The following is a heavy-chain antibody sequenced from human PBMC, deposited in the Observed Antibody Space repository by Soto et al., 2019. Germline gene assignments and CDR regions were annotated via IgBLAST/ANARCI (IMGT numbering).Heavy chain of an antibody. D-gene: IGHD5-12*01. Sequence: PGGSLRLSCAASGFTFSSYAMHWVRQAPGKGLEWVAVISYDGSNKYYADSVKGRFTISRDNSKNTLYLQMNSLRAEDTAVYYCARGSRGYDYHWGQGTLVTVSS. CDR1: GFTFSSYA. CDR2: ISYDGSNK. V-gene: IGHV3-30-3*01. J-gene: IGHJ5*02. CDR3: ARGSRGYDYH.